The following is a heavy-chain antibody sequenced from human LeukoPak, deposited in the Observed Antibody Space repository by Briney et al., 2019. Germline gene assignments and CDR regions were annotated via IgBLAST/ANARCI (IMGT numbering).Heavy chain of an antibody. CDR3: ASYFDRLRRFDY. J-gene: IGHJ4*02. CDR2: IYYSGST. Sequence: SETLSLTCTVSGGSISSGDYYWSWIRQPPGKGLEWIGYIYYSGSTYYNPSLKSRVTISVDTSKNQFSLKLSSVTAADTAVYYCASYFDRLRRFDYWGQGTLVTVSS. D-gene: IGHD3-9*01. V-gene: IGHV4-30-4*08. CDR1: GGSISSGDYY.